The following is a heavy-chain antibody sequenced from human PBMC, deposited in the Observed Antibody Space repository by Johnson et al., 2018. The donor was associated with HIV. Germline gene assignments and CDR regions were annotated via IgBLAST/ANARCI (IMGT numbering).Heavy chain of an antibody. J-gene: IGHJ3*02. D-gene: IGHD2-21*01. CDR2: ISSSGSTI. CDR3: ARSTYCGGDCYSVAFDI. V-gene: IGHV3-11*04. CDR1: GFSFSDYY. Sequence: QVQLVESGGGLVQPGGSLRLSCAASGFSFSDYYMSWIRQAPGKGLEWVSYISSSGSTIYYADSVKGRFTISRDNAKNSLYLQMNSLRAEDTAVYYCARSTYCGGDCYSVAFDIWGQGTMVTVSS.